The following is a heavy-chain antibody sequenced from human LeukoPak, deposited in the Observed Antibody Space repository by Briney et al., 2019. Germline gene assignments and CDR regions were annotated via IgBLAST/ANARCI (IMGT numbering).Heavy chain of an antibody. CDR1: GFTVSSNY. Sequence: PGGSLRLSCVAPGFTVSSNYMSWVRQAPGKGLEWLSVFYSGGSTYYADSVNGRFTMSRDNSKNTLYLQMNGLRVEDTAVYYCARVSPFDYWGQGTQVTVSS. CDR3: ARVSPFDY. J-gene: IGHJ4*02. CDR2: FYSGGST. V-gene: IGHV3-66*01.